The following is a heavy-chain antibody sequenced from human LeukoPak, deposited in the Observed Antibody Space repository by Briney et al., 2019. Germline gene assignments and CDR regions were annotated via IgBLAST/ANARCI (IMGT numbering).Heavy chain of an antibody. Sequence: GASVKVSCKASGYTFTGYYMRWVRQAPGQGLEWMAWINRNSGGTNYAQKFQGRVTMTRDTSISTAYMELSRLRSDDTAVYYCARGHSSYYYYYMDVWGKGTTVTVSS. CDR3: ARGHSSYYYYYMDV. J-gene: IGHJ6*03. V-gene: IGHV1-2*02. CDR1: GYTFTGYY. CDR2: INRNSGGT. D-gene: IGHD1-26*01.